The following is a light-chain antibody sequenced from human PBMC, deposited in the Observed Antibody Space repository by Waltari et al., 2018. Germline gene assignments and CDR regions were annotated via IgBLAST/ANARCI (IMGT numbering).Light chain of an antibody. CDR1: QSVSSN. CDR2: GAS. CDR3: QQYNNWPPLT. J-gene: IGKJ4*01. V-gene: IGKV3-15*01. Sequence: EIVMTQSPATLSVSPGETATLSCRASQSVSSNLAWYQQKPGQAPRLLIDGASTRATGIPARFSGSVSGTEFTLTINSLQSEDFAVYYCQQYNNWPPLTFGGGTKVEIK.